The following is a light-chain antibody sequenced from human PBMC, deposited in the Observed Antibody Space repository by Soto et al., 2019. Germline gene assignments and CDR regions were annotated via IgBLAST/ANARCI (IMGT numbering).Light chain of an antibody. CDR2: WGS. Sequence: EIELNQALVTLPVXXCETAPIRXXSXQXXXYRYNNKNYLAWYQQKPGQSPKLLLYWGSTRESGVPDRFSGSGSGTDFTLSISSLQAEDVAVYCCQQYCHPLWTFGHGTKVDIK. CDR1: QXXXYRYNNKNY. V-gene: IGKV4-1*01. J-gene: IGKJ1*01. CDR3: QQYCHPLWT.